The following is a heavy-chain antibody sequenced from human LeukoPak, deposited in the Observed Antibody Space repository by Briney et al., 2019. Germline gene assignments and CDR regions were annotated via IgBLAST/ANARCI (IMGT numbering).Heavy chain of an antibody. CDR3: ARDSGITMVRGPDY. CDR2: ICYDGSNK. D-gene: IGHD3-10*01. J-gene: IGHJ4*02. CDR1: GFTFSSYG. V-gene: IGHV3-33*01. Sequence: GRSLRLSCAASGFTFSSYGMHWVRQAPGKGLEWVAVICYDGSNKYYADSVKGRFTISRANSKNTLYLQMNIMRAEDTAVYYCARDSGITMVRGPDYWGQGPVVTVSS.